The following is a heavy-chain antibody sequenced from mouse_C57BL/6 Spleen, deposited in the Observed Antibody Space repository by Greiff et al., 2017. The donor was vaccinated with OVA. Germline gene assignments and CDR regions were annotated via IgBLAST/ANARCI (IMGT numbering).Heavy chain of an antibody. CDR1: GYTFTEYT. CDR2: FYPGSGSI. D-gene: IGHD1-1*01. V-gene: IGHV1-62-2*01. J-gene: IGHJ4*01. Sequence: QVQLKQSGAELVKPGASVKLSCKASGYTFTEYTIHWVKQRSGQGLEWIGWFYPGSGSIKYNEKFKDKATLTADKSSSTVYMELSRLTSEDSAVYFCARHEEALYYYGSSGDYYAMDYWGQGTSVTVSS. CDR3: ARHEEALYYYGSSGDYYAMDY.